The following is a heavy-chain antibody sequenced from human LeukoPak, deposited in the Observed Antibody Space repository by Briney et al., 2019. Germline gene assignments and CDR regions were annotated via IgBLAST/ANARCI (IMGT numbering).Heavy chain of an antibody. CDR1: GYSFTSYW. CDR3: ARAPALGIDYYYMDV. Sequence: GESLKISCKGSGYSFTSYWIGWVRQMPGKGLEWMGIIYPGDSDTRYSPSFQGQVTISADKSISTAYLQWSSLKASDTAMYYCARAPALGIDYYYMDVWGKGTTVTVSS. V-gene: IGHV5-51*01. D-gene: IGHD7-27*01. CDR2: IYPGDSDT. J-gene: IGHJ6*03.